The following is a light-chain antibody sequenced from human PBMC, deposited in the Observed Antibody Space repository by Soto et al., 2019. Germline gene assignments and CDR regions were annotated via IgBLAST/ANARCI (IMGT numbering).Light chain of an antibody. CDR3: MPALQNRT. CDR2: LGS. CDR1: QSLPHSNGYNY. V-gene: IGKV2-28*01. J-gene: IGKJ4*02. Sequence: DIVMTQSPLYMPVPPGEPGSISCRSSQSLPHSNGYNYLDWYLQKPGQSPQILIYLGSYRASGVPDRFSGSGSGTDFTLQIRRVEAEEVGVDYCMPALQNRTVGEGTMGAIK.